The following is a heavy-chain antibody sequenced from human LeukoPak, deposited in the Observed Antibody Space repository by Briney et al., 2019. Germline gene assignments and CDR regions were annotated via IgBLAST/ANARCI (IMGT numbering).Heavy chain of an antibody. D-gene: IGHD4-23*01. CDR1: GFTFSSYA. V-gene: IGHV3-30-3*01. CDR3: ARDPNTTVVLQH. CDR2: ISYDGSNK. J-gene: IGHJ1*01. Sequence: GGSLRLSCAASGFTFSSYAMHWVRQAPGKGLEWVAVISYDGSNKYYADSVKGRFTISRDNSKNTLYLQMNSLRAEDTAVYYCARDPNTTVVLQHWGQGTLVTVSS.